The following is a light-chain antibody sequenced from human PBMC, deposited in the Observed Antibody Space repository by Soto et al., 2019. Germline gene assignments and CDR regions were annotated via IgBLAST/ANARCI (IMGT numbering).Light chain of an antibody. CDR3: QSYDSSLSVYV. V-gene: IGLV1-40*01. CDR1: SSNIGAGYD. CDR2: GNS. J-gene: IGLJ1*01. Sequence: QSVLTQPPSVSGAPGQRVTIPCTGSSSNIGAGYDVHWYQQLPGTAPKLLIYGNSNRPSGVPDRFSGSKSGTSASLAITGLQAEDEADYYCQSYDSSLSVYVFGTGTKLTVL.